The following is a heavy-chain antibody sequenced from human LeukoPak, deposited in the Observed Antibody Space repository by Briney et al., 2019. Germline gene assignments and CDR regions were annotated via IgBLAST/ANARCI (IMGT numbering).Heavy chain of an antibody. CDR3: ARELTLIVVVPAAMGN. CDR1: GFTFSTYA. CDR2: ISGSGGST. Sequence: GGSLRLSCAASGFTFSTYAMGWVRQAPGKGLEWVSAISGSGGSTYYADSVKGRFTISRDNSKNTLYLQMNSLRAEDTAVYYCARELTLIVVVPAAMGNWGQGTLVTVSS. D-gene: IGHD2-2*01. J-gene: IGHJ4*02. V-gene: IGHV3-23*01.